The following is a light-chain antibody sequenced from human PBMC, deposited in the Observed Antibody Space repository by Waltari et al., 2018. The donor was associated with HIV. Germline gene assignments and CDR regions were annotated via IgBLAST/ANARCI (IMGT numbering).Light chain of an antibody. CDR2: STN. V-gene: IGLV8-61*01. J-gene: IGLJ1*01. Sequence: QTVVTQEPSFSVSPGGTVTLTCGLSSGSVSTSYYPSWYQQTPGQAPRTLIYSTNTRSSGVPDRFSGSILGNKAALTITGAQADDESDYYCVLYMGSGISLYVFGTGTKVTVL. CDR1: SGSVSTSYY. CDR3: VLYMGSGISLYV.